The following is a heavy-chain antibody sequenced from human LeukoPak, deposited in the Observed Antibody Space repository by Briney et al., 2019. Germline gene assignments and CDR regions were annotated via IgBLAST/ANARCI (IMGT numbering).Heavy chain of an antibody. J-gene: IGHJ4*02. Sequence: SQTLSLTCDISSDSLFTNGVAWNWIRQSPSGVLEWLGKTYYRYKWYFEYALSVKSRISINADTSKNQFSLQLSSVTPEDTAVYYCARGKYSSFDIWGQGTLVTVSS. D-gene: IGHD6-13*01. CDR3: ARGKYSSFDI. CDR1: SDSLFTNGVA. V-gene: IGHV6-1*01. CDR2: TYYRYKWYF.